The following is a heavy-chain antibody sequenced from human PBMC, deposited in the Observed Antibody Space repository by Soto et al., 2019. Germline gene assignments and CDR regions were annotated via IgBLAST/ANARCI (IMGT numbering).Heavy chain of an antibody. Sequence: PGGSLRLSCAASGFTFSSYGMHWVRQAPGKGLEWVAVISYDGSNKYYADSVKGRFTISRDNSKNTLYLQMNSLRAEDTAVYYCANDYDILTGHYYYGMDVWGEGTTVTVSS. D-gene: IGHD3-9*01. CDR1: GFTFSSYG. CDR2: ISYDGSNK. J-gene: IGHJ6*04. CDR3: ANDYDILTGHYYYGMDV. V-gene: IGHV3-30*18.